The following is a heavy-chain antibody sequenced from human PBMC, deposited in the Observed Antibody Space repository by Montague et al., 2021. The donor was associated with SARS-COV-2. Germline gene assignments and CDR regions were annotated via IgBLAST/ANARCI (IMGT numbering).Heavy chain of an antibody. CDR1: GGSFSGYY. Sequence: SETLSLTYAVYGGSFSGYYWSWIRQPPGKGLGWIGEINHSGSTNYNPSLKSRVTISVDTSKNQFSLKLSSVTAADTAVYYCAREVGRGYSGYEGEYWGQGTPVTVSS. CDR2: INHSGST. CDR3: AREVGRGYSGYEGEY. J-gene: IGHJ4*02. V-gene: IGHV4-34*01. D-gene: IGHD5-12*01.